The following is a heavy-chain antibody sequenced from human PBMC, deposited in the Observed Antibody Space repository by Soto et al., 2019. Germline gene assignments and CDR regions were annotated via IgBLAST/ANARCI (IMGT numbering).Heavy chain of an antibody. V-gene: IGHV4-34*01. CDR3: ASEEQLVPFDY. D-gene: IGHD6-13*01. Sequence: SETLSLTCAVYGGSFSGYYWSWIRQPPGKGLEWIGEINHSESTNYNPSLKSRVTISVDTSKNQFSLNLSSVTAADTAVYYCASEEQLVPFDYWGQGTLVTVSS. CDR1: GGSFSGYY. J-gene: IGHJ4*02. CDR2: INHSEST.